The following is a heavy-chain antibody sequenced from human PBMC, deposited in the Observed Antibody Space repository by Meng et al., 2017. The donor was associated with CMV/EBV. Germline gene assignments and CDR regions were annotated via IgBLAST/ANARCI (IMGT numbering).Heavy chain of an antibody. J-gene: IGHJ4*02. V-gene: IGHV3-30-3*01. CDR1: GFTFSSYW. D-gene: IGHD3-22*01. CDR2: ISYDGSNK. Sequence: GESLKISCAASGFTFSSYWMSWVRQAPGKGLEWVAVISYDGSNKYYADSVKGRFTISRDNSKNTLYLQMNSLRAEDTAVYYCASPVVDYYDSSGFTTPLDYWGQGTLVTVSS. CDR3: ASPVVDYYDSSGFTTPLDY.